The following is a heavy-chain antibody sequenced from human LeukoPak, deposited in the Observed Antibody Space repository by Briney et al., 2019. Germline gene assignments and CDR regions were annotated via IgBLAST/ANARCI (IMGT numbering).Heavy chain of an antibody. J-gene: IGHJ3*02. CDR2: IYYSGST. CDR1: GGSISSGDYY. Sequence: SQTLSLTCTVSGGSISSGDYYWSWIRQHPGKGQEWIGYIYYSGSTYYNPSLKSRVTISVDTSKNQFSLKLSSVTAADTAVYYCTSTRRRLDAFDIWGQGTMVTVSS. V-gene: IGHV4-31*03. CDR3: TSTRRRLDAFDI.